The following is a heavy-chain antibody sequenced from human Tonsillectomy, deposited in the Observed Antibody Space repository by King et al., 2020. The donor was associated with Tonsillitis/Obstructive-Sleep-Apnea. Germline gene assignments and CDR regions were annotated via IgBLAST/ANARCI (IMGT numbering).Heavy chain of an antibody. CDR1: GGSFSAYY. Sequence: VQLQQWGAGLLKPSETLSLTCAVYGGSFSAYYWSWIRQPPGKGLEWIGEINHSGSTNYNPSLKSRVTISVYTSMHPFSLKLSSVTAADTAVYYCARGSVTSGVTEYYFDYWGQGTLVTVSS. J-gene: IGHJ4*02. V-gene: IGHV4-34*01. CDR3: ARGSVTSGVTEYYFDY. D-gene: IGHD7-27*01. CDR2: INHSGST.